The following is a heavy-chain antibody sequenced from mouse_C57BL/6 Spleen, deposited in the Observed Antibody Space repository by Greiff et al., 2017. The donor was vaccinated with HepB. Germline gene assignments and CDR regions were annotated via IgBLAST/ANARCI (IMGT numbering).Heavy chain of an antibody. CDR1: GFTFSSYA. CDR2: ISDGGSYT. V-gene: IGHV5-4*03. Sequence: EVKLMESGGGLVKPGGSLKLSCAASGFTFSSYAMSWVRQTPEKRLEWVATISDGGSYTYYPDNVKGRFTISRDNAKNNLYLQMSHLKSEDTAMYYCARVTGYGSGLWFAYGGQGTLVTVSA. CDR3: ARVTGYGSGLWFAY. D-gene: IGHD1-1*01. J-gene: IGHJ3*01.